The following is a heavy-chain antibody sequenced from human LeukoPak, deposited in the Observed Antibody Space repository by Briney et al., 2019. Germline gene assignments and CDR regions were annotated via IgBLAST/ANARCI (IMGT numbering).Heavy chain of an antibody. V-gene: IGHV3-11*04. J-gene: IGHJ3*02. Sequence: GGSLRLSCAASGFTFSDYYMSWTRQAPGKGLEGVSYISSSGSTIYYADSVKGRITISRDNAKNSLYLQMNSLRAEDTAVYYCARLWGWLQDDAFDIWGQGTMVTVSS. CDR1: GFTFSDYY. CDR3: ARLWGWLQDDAFDI. CDR2: ISSSGSTI. D-gene: IGHD5-24*01.